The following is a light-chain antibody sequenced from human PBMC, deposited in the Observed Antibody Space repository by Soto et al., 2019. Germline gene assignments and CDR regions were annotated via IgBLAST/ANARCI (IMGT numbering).Light chain of an antibody. J-gene: IGKJ4*01. CDR3: QKYNSAPFT. Sequence: DIQMTQSPSSLSASVGDRVTITCRASQGISNYLAWYQQKPGTVPKLLIYAASTLQSGVPSRFSGSGSGTECTLTISTLQPEDVAQYSGQKYNSAPFTFGGGTKGEIK. CDR2: AAS. V-gene: IGKV1-27*01. CDR1: QGISNY.